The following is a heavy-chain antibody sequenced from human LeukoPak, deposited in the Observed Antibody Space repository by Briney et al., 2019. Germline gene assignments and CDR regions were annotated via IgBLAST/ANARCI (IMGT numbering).Heavy chain of an antibody. CDR3: AKAGRGVIYDY. D-gene: IGHD3-10*01. J-gene: IGHJ4*02. CDR1: GFAFSSYA. CDR2: ISYDGSNK. V-gene: IGHV3-30*18. Sequence: GGSLRLSCAAPGFAFSSYAMSWVRQAPGKGLEWVAVISYDGSNKYYADSVKGRFTISRDNSKNTLYLQMNSLRAEDTAVYYCAKAGRGVIYDYWGQGTLVTVSS.